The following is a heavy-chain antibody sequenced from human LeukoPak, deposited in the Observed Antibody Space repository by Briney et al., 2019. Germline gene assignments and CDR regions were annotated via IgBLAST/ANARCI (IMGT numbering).Heavy chain of an antibody. CDR2: ISWNSGSI. V-gene: IGHV3-9*01. D-gene: IGHD6-19*01. J-gene: IGHJ4*02. Sequence: GGSLRLSCAASGFSFDDSAMHWVRQAPGKGLEWVSGISWNSGSIGYADSVKGRFTISRDNAKNSLYLQMNSLRAEDTAVYYCARDYQWLDYFDYWGQGTLVTVSS. CDR1: GFSFDDSA. CDR3: ARDYQWLDYFDY.